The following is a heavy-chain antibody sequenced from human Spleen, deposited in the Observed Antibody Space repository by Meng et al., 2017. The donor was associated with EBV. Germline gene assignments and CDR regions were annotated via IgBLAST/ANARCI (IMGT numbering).Heavy chain of an antibody. Sequence: QVQLQQWGAGLLKPSETLSLTCAVYGGSFSGHYWTWIRQPPGKGLEWIGEINHSGSTNYNPSLKSRVTISVDTSKNQFSLRLSSVTAADTAVYYCARAGYHRPASEYWGQGTLVTVSS. CDR2: INHSGST. J-gene: IGHJ4*02. CDR3: ARAGYHRPASEY. D-gene: IGHD2-15*01. V-gene: IGHV4-34*02. CDR1: GGSFSGHY.